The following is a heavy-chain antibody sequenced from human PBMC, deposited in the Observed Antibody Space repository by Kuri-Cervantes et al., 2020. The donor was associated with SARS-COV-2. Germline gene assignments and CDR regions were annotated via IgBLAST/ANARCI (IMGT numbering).Heavy chain of an antibody. V-gene: IGHV3-11*01. CDR2: ISSSGSTI. CDR3: AKEGLGHCSTTSCYPDS. J-gene: IGHJ5*01. D-gene: IGHD2-2*03. CDR1: GFTFNDYY. Sequence: GESLKISCAASGFTFNDYYMSWIRQAPGKGLEWVSYISSSGSTIYHADSVKGRFTVSRDNAKNSLFLQMNSLRAEDTAVYYCAKEGLGHCSTTSCYPDSWGQGTLVTVSS.